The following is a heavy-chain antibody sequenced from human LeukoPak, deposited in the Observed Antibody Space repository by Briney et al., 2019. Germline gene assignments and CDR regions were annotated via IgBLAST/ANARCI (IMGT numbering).Heavy chain of an antibody. CDR3: ARARYSGYEGEFDY. Sequence: GASVKVSCKASGGTFSSYAISWVRQAPGQGLEWMGGIIPIFGTANYAQKFQGRVAITADESTSTAYMELSSLRSEDTAVYYCARARYSGYEGEFDYWGHGTLVTVSS. CDR2: IIPIFGTA. V-gene: IGHV1-69*13. J-gene: IGHJ4*01. D-gene: IGHD5-12*01. CDR1: GGTFSSYA.